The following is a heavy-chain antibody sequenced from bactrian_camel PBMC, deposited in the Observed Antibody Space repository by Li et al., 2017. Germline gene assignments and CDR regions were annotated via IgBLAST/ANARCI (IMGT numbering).Heavy chain of an antibody. CDR3: VTEGGTYNGSLFGRFGFGY. D-gene: IGHD1*01. Sequence: HVQLVESGGGSVQAGGSLRLSCVASGNTHNSNYMGWFRQSPGKQREGVAIIYTGTKSVYGDTTYYPDSVKGRFTASKDNAKNTVYLQMNSLKSEDTGMYYCVTEGGTYNGSLFGRFGFGYWGQGTQVTVS. CDR2: IYTGTKSVYGDTT. V-gene: IGHV3S54*01. J-gene: IGHJ6*01. CDR1: GNTHNSNY.